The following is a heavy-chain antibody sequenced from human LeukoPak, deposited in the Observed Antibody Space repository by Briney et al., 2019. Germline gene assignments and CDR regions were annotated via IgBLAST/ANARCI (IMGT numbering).Heavy chain of an antibody. CDR2: ISGSGSNI. V-gene: IGHV3-48*04. CDR1: GFTFSSYS. Sequence: GGSLRLSCAASGFTFSSYSMNWVRQAPGKGLEWVSNISGSGSNIYYADSVKGRFTISRDNAKNSLYLQMNSLRAEDTAVYYCARDTGSGWYVYWGQGTLVTVSS. D-gene: IGHD6-19*01. J-gene: IGHJ4*02. CDR3: ARDTGSGWYVY.